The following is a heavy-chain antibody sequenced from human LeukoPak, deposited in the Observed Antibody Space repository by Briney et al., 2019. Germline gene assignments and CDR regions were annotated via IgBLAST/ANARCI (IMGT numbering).Heavy chain of an antibody. CDR1: GGSIMSYY. CDR2: VYHSGST. J-gene: IGHJ4*02. Sequence: SETLSLTCTVSGGSIMSYYWSWIRQPPGKGLEWIGYVYHSGSTNYNPSLQSRVIISVDTSKNQVSLKLNSVTTADTAVYYCARSRVWSDYWGYFDFWGQGTLATVSS. CDR3: ARSRVWSDYWGYFDF. V-gene: IGHV4-59*01. D-gene: IGHD3-3*01.